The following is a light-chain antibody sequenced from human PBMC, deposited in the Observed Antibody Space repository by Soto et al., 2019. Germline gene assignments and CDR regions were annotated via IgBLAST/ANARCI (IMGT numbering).Light chain of an antibody. CDR1: QSVSSIY. V-gene: IGKV3-20*01. CDR3: QQYGSSSWT. Sequence: EIVLTQSPGTLSLSPGERATLSCRASQSVSSIYLAWYQHKPGQAPRPLIYGASSRATGIPDRFSGSGSGTDFTLTISRLEPEDFAVYYCQQYGSSSWTFGRGTTVEIK. J-gene: IGKJ1*01. CDR2: GAS.